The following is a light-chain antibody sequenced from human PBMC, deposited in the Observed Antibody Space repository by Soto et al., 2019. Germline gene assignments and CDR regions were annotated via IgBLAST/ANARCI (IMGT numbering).Light chain of an antibody. Sequence: QSALTQPASVSGSPGQSITISCTGSSSAVGTFRLVSWYQHHPGKVPKLIIYEGSKRPSGVSNRFSGSEPGNTASLTISGLQAEDEADYYCCSSAPGRTIVFVTGTKVTVL. CDR3: CSSAPGRTIV. J-gene: IGLJ1*01. CDR2: EGS. CDR1: SSAVGTFRL. V-gene: IGLV2-23*01.